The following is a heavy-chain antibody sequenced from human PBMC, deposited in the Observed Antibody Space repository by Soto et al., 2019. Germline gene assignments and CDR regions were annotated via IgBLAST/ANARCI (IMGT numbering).Heavy chain of an antibody. Sequence: QVQLVESGGGVVQPGRSLRLSCAASGFTFSNYPMHWVRQAPGKGLEWVAVISYDGSNKYYADSVKGRFTISRDNSKNTLYLQMNSLRAEETAVYYCARDWYYYGSGSYYRRPHGGYFDYWGQGTLVTVSS. CDR3: ARDWYYYGSGSYYRRPHGGYFDY. CDR1: GFTFSNYP. CDR2: ISYDGSNK. J-gene: IGHJ4*02. V-gene: IGHV3-30-3*01. D-gene: IGHD3-10*01.